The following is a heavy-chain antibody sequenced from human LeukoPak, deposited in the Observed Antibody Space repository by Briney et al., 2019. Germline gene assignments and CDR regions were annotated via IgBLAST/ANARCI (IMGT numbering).Heavy chain of an antibody. Sequence: GGSLRLSCAASGFTVSSNYMSWVRQAPGKGLEWVSYISSSSSTIYYADSVKGRFTISRDNAKNSLYLQMNSLRDEDTAVYYCARDGEGYFDYWGQGTLVTVSS. CDR3: ARDGEGYFDY. CDR1: GFTVSSNY. J-gene: IGHJ4*02. CDR2: ISSSSSTI. V-gene: IGHV3-48*02. D-gene: IGHD3-10*01.